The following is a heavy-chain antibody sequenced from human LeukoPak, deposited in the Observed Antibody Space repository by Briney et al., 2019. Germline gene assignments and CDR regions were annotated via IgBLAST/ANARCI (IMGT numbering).Heavy chain of an antibody. V-gene: IGHV3-7*04. CDR3: ARFGPPHALDV. J-gene: IGHJ6*02. Sequence: GGSLRLSCAASGFTFSRYWMTWVRQAPGKGLEWVANIKPDGREKFYVDSVKGRFTISRDNAKNSLYLQVNSLTAEDTAVYFCARFGPPHALDVWGQGTTVTVSS. CDR1: GFTFSRYW. CDR2: IKPDGREK. D-gene: IGHD3-10*01.